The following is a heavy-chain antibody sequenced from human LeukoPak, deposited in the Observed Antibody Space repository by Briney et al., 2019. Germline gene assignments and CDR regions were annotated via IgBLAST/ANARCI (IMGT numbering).Heavy chain of an antibody. J-gene: IGHJ4*02. CDR1: GFTFSSYS. CDR3: AKGGYYGSGSYYNPFDY. D-gene: IGHD3-10*01. V-gene: IGHV3-48*04. Sequence: GGSLRLSCAASGFTFSSYSMNWVRQAPGKGLEWVSYISSSSSTIYYADSVKGRFTISRDNAKNSLYLQMNSLRAEDMALYYCAKGGYYGSGSYYNPFDYWGQGTLVTVSS. CDR2: ISSSSSTI.